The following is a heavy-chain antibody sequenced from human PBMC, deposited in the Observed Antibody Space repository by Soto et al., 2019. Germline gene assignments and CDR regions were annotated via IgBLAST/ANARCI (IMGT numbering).Heavy chain of an antibody. CDR1: GYSISSGYY. J-gene: IGHJ4*02. V-gene: IGHV4-38-2*01. CDR3: ARTYYDSGIGY. CDR2: IYHSGST. D-gene: IGHD3-10*01. Sequence: SETLSLTCAVSGYSISSGYYWGWIRQPPGKGLEWIGSIYHSGSTYYNPSLKSRVTISLDTSKNQFSLDLSSVTAADTAVYYCARTYYDSGIGYCGLGTLVTVSS.